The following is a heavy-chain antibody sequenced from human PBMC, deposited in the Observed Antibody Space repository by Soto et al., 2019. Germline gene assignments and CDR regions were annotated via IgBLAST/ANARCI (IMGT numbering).Heavy chain of an antibody. V-gene: IGHV3-23*01. CDR2: LLRSGSTT. Sequence: GGSLRLSCAASGFTFSNYAMTWARQAPGKGLEWVSSLLRSGSTTYYANSVKGRFTISSDNSANSLYLQMDSLRAEDTAVYYCAKDAVSGDGVWLLDSWGQGTVVTV. CDR3: AKDAVSGDGVWLLDS. D-gene: IGHD4-17*01. J-gene: IGHJ5*02. CDR1: GFTFSNYA.